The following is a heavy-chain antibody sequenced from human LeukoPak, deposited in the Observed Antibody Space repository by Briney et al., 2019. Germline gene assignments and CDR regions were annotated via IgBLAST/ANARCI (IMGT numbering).Heavy chain of an antibody. V-gene: IGHV4-34*01. CDR1: GGSFSGYY. J-gene: IGHJ6*02. D-gene: IGHD3-3*01. CDR2: INHSGST. Sequence: SETLSLTCAVYGGSFSGYYWSWIRQPPGKGLEWIGEINHSGSTNYNPSLKSRVTISVDTSKNQFSLKLSSVTAADTAVYYCARQPRFLEWLPNLYYYYGTDVWGQGTTVTVSS. CDR3: ARQPRFLEWLPNLYYYYGTDV.